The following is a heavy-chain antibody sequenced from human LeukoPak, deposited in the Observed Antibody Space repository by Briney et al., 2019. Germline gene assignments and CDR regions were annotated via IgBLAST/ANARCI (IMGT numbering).Heavy chain of an antibody. V-gene: IGHV4-61*02. J-gene: IGHJ3*02. CDR3: ASWNLDDMFAFDI. D-gene: IGHD1-1*01. CDR1: GGSISSSSYY. CDR2: LYASGST. Sequence: TLSLTCTVSGGSISSSSYYWSWIRQPAGKGLEWIGRLYASGSTNYNPSLKSRVTISVDTSKNQFSLKLRSVTAADTAVYYCASWNLDDMFAFDIWGQGTMVTVSS.